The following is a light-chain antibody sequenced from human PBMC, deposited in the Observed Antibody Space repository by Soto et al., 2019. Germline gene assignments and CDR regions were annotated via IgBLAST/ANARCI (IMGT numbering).Light chain of an antibody. CDR2: AAS. J-gene: IGKJ1*01. V-gene: IGKV1-27*01. Sequence: DIQMTQSPSSLSASVGDGVTITCRASQGIGTYLAWYQQKPGKVPKLLIYAASTLQSGVPSRFSGSGSGTDFTLTISSLQPEDVATYYCQKYNSAPWTFGQGTKVEIK. CDR1: QGIGTY. CDR3: QKYNSAPWT.